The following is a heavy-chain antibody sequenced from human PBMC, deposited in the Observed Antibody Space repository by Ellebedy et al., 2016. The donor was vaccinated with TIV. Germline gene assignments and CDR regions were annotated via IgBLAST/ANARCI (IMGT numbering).Heavy chain of an antibody. Sequence: ASVKVSXKASGYTFTSYGISWVRQAPGQGLEWMGWISAYNGNTNYAQKLQGRVTMTTDTSTSTAYMELRSLRSDDTAVYYCARGPHYTIGSYIGYWGQGTLVTVSS. J-gene: IGHJ4*02. V-gene: IGHV1-18*01. CDR3: ARGPHYTIGSYIGY. CDR1: GYTFTSYG. CDR2: ISAYNGNT. D-gene: IGHD1-26*01.